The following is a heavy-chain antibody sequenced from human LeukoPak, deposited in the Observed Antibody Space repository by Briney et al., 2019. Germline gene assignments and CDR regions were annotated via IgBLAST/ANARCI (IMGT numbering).Heavy chain of an antibody. CDR1: GYTFTGYY. J-gene: IGHJ4*02. D-gene: IGHD5-12*01. CDR3: ETGVATAFTY. CDR2: INPDSGDS. V-gene: IGHV1-2*02. Sequence: ASVKVSCKASGYTFTGYYMNWVRQAPGQGLEWMAFINPDSGDSYSAPKFQGRVTMTRDTSISTASMELNWLTSDDTAVYYCETGVATAFTYWGQGTLVTVSS.